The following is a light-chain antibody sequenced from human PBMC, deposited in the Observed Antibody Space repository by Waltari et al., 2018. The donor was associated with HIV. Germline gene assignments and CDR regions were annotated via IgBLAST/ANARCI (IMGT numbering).Light chain of an antibody. CDR3: QAWDSSTVV. V-gene: IGLV3-1*01. CDR1: KLGDKY. CDR2: QDT. Sequence: SYELTQPPSVSVSPGQTASITCSGDKLGDKYACWYQQRPRQSPVLVIYQDTKRPSGIPERFSGSNSGNTATLTISGTQAIDEADYYCQAWDSSTVVFGGGTKLTVL. J-gene: IGLJ2*01.